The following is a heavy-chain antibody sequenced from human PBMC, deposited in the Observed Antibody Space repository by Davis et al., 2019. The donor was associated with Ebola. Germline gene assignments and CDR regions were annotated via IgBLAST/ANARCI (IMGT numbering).Heavy chain of an antibody. J-gene: IGHJ2*01. CDR3: ARGYWYFDL. CDR1: GDSFTSYW. CDR2: IYPGDSDT. Sequence: VESLKISCQGSGDSFTSYWIAWVRQMPGKGLELMGIIYPGDSDTRYSPSFQGQVTISADKSIGTAYLQWSSLKASDTAMYYCARGYWYFDLWGRGTLVTVSS. V-gene: IGHV5-51*01.